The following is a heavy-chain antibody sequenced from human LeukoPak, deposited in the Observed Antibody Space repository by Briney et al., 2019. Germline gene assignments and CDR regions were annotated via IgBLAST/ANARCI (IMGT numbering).Heavy chain of an antibody. CDR3: EKEGDSSGYYYTFFDY. V-gene: IGHV3-30*18. Sequence: GGSLRLSCAASGFTFSSYGMHWVRQAPGKGLEWVAVISYDGSNKYYADSVKGRFTISRDNSKNTLYLQMNSLRAEDTAVYYCEKEGDSSGYYYTFFDYWGQGTLVPVSS. CDR1: GFTFSSYG. J-gene: IGHJ4*02. D-gene: IGHD3-22*01. CDR2: ISYDGSNK.